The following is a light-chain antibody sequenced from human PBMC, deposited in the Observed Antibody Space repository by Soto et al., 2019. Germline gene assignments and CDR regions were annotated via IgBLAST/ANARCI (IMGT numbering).Light chain of an antibody. J-gene: IGKJ2*01. Sequence: EIVMTQSPATLSVSPGERATLSCRASQSVSSNLAWYQQKPGQAPRLLIYGASTRATGIPARCSGSGSATEFTLTISSLQSEDFAVYYCQQYNYWPPYTFGQGTKLEIK. CDR2: GAS. V-gene: IGKV3-15*01. CDR3: QQYNYWPPYT. CDR1: QSVSSN.